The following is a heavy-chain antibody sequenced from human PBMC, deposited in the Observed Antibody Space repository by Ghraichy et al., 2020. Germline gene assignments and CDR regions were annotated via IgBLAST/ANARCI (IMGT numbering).Heavy chain of an antibody. CDR1: GFTFSRYW. Sequence: GGSLRLSCAASGFTFSRYWMNWVRQAPGKGLVWVSHISTDGSIINYADSVKGRFTIARDNAKNTLYLQMNSLSAEDTAVYYCVRGGPGDYIGVRCYFGEYWGQGTLVTVSS. V-gene: IGHV3-74*01. D-gene: IGHD2-15*01. CDR3: VRGGPGDYIGVRCYFGEY. J-gene: IGHJ4*02. CDR2: ISTDGSII.